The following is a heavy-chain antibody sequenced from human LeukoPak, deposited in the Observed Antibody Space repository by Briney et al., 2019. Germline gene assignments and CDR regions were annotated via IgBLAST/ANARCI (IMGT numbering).Heavy chain of an antibody. V-gene: IGHV1-8*01. Sequence: GASVKVSCKASGYTFTSYDINWVRQATGQGLEWMGWMNPNSGNTGYAQKFQGRVTMTRNTSISTAYMELSSLRSEDTAVYYCARTMVRGTFMSGSGAFDIWGQGTMVTVSS. J-gene: IGHJ3*02. CDR2: MNPNSGNT. CDR1: GYTFTSYD. D-gene: IGHD3-10*01. CDR3: ARTMVRGTFMSGSGAFDI.